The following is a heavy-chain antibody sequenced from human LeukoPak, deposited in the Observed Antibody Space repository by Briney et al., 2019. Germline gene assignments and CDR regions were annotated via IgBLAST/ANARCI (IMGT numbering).Heavy chain of an antibody. Sequence: PSETLSLTCTVSRGSMSSYYWSWIRQPPGKGLEWIGEINHSGSTNYNPSLKSRVTISVDTSKNQFSLKLSSVTAADTAVYYCARSRRVPAAGGVFDYWGQGTLVTVSS. CDR3: ARSRRVPAAGGVFDY. D-gene: IGHD2-2*01. CDR2: INHSGST. CDR1: RGSMSSYY. V-gene: IGHV4-34*01. J-gene: IGHJ4*02.